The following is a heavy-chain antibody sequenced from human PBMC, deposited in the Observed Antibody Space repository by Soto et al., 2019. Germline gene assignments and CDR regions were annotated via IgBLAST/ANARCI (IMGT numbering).Heavy chain of an antibody. CDR2: IYSGGST. CDR1: GFTVSSNY. D-gene: IGHD4-17*01. CDR3: ASAAVPRFSPYYYYYMDV. Sequence: EVQLVESGGGLVQPGGSLRLSCAASGFTVSSNYMSWVRQAPGKGLEWVSVIYSGGSTYYADSVKGRFTTSRDNSKNPLYLQMNSLRAEDTAVYYCASAAVPRFSPYYYYYMDVWGKGTTVTVSS. J-gene: IGHJ6*03. V-gene: IGHV3-66*01.